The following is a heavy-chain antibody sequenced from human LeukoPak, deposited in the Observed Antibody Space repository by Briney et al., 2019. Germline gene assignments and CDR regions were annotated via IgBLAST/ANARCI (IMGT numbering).Heavy chain of an antibody. D-gene: IGHD6-13*01. CDR1: GFTFSHYD. J-gene: IGHJ4*02. CDR3: ARGGYSSSWYGGDY. Sequence: GGSLRLSCAASGFTFSHYDMHWVRQTTGRGLEWVSSIGATVGIYYLASVKGRFTISRDNAKNSLYLQMNSLRAEDTAVYYCARGGYSSSWYGGDYWGQGTLVTVSS. V-gene: IGHV3-13*01. CDR2: IGATVGI.